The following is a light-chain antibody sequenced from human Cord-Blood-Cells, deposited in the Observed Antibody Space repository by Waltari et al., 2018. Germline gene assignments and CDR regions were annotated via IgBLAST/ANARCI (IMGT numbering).Light chain of an antibody. CDR2: DVS. Sequence: QSALTQPASVSGSPGQSITISCTGTSSDVGVYNYVSWYQQHPGTAPKLMIYDVSKPPSWFSNRFSGSKSGNTASLTISGLKAEDEADYYCSSYTSSSTYVFGTGTKVTVL. V-gene: IGLV2-14*01. J-gene: IGLJ1*01. CDR1: SSDVGVYNY. CDR3: SSYTSSSTYV.